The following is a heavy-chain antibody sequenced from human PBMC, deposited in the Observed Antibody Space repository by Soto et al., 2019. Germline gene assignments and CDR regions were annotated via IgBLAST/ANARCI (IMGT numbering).Heavy chain of an antibody. CDR2: INAGNGNT. J-gene: IGHJ4*02. Sequence: ASVKVSCKASGYTFTSYAMHWVRQAPGQRLEWMGWINAGNGNTKYSQKFQGRVTITRDTSASTAYMELSSLRSEDTAVYYCARGHSGIAAREYWGQGTLVTVSS. D-gene: IGHD6-6*01. V-gene: IGHV1-3*01. CDR1: GYTFTSYA. CDR3: ARGHSGIAAREY.